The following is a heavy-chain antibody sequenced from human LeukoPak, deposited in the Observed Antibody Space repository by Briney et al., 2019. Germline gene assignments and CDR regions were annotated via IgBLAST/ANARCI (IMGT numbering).Heavy chain of an antibody. CDR2: INHSGRT. CDR3: ARQGYYGSGSYLF. Sequence: PSETLSLTFAVYGGSFSGYYWSWIRQPPGKGLEWIGEINHSGRTNYNPSLKSRVTISVDTSKNQFSLKLSSVTAADTAVYYCARQGYYGSGSYLFWGQGTLVTVSS. V-gene: IGHV4-34*01. J-gene: IGHJ4*02. CDR1: GGSFSGYY. D-gene: IGHD3-10*01.